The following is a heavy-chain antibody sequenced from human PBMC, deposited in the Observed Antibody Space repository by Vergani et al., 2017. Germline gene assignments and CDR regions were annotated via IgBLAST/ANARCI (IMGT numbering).Heavy chain of an antibody. J-gene: IGHJ6*03. CDR2: ISAYNGNT. CDR1: GYTFTSYG. V-gene: IGHV1-18*01. CDR3: ARESSSSSSLPYYYYMDV. Sequence: QVQLVQSGAEVKKPGASVKVSCKASGYTFTSYGISWVRQAPGQGLEWIGWISAYNGNTNYAQKLQGRVTMTTDTSTSTAYMELRSLRSDDTAVYYCARESSSSSSLPYYYYMDVWGKGTTVTVSS. D-gene: IGHD6-6*01.